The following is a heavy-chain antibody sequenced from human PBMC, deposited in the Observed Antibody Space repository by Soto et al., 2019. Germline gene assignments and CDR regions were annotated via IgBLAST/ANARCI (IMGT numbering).Heavy chain of an antibody. CDR2: INWNSGSI. J-gene: IGHJ5*02. V-gene: IGHV3-9*01. CDR3: AKDKRGMITFGGIIVS. D-gene: IGHD3-16*02. Sequence: EVQLVEPGGGLVQPGRSLRLSCAASGFTFDDYAMHWVRQAPGKGLEWVSGINWNSGSIGYADSVKGRFTVSRDNAKNSLYLQMNSLRAEDTALYYCAKDKRGMITFGGIIVSWGQGTLVTVSS. CDR1: GFTFDDYA.